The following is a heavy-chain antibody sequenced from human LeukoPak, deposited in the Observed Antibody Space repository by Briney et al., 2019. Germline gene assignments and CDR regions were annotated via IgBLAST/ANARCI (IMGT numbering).Heavy chain of an antibody. J-gene: IGHJ4*02. CDR2: ISYDGSNK. D-gene: IGHD3-22*01. V-gene: IGHV3-30-3*01. CDR1: GFTFSSYA. Sequence: GGSLRLSCAASGFTFSSYAMHWVRQAPGKGLEWVAVISYDGSNKYYADSVKGRFTISRDNSKNTLYLQMNSLRAEDTAVYYCARGQYYFDSSGYYPGYLDYWGQGTLVTVPS. CDR3: ARGQYYFDSSGYYPGYLDY.